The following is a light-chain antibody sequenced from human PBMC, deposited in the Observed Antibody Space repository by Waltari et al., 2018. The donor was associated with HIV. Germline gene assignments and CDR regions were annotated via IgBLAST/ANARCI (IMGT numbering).Light chain of an antibody. CDR2: AAS. J-gene: IGKJ2*01. V-gene: IGKV1-5*03. CDR1: QSISNL. Sequence: DIQLTQSPSTLSASLVDRRRISCRASQSISNLLAWYQQKPGKPPTLLIYAASILEDEVPSRFSGSGSGTEFTLTISSLQPDDFATDFGQQYNTYSPYTFGQGTKLEIK. CDR3: QQYNTYSPYT.